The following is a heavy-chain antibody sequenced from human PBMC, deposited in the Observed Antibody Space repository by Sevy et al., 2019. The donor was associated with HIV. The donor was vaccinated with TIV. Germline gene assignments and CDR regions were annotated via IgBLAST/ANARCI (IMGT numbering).Heavy chain of an antibody. V-gene: IGHV3-23*01. CDR3: AKDLDYGDYAIDY. CDR1: GFTFSSYA. Sequence: GVSLRLSCAASGFTFSSYAMSWVRQAPGKGLEWVSAISGSGGSTYYADSVKGRFTISRDNSKNTLYLQMNSLRAEDTAVYYCAKDLDYGDYAIDYWGQGTLVTVSS. CDR2: ISGSGGST. D-gene: IGHD4-17*01. J-gene: IGHJ4*02.